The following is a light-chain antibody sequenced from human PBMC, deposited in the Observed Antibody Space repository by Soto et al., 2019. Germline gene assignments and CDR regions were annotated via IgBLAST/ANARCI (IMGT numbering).Light chain of an antibody. J-gene: IGKJ1*01. CDR3: QQSYSTPT. CDR2: AAS. Sequence: DIQMTQSPSSLSASVGDRVTITFRASQSIRNFLNWYQQKPWKAPKVLIYAASSLQSGVPSRFSGSGSGTACTLTISSLQPEDSAPYYCQQSYSTPTFGQRPKVDI. V-gene: IGKV1-39*01. CDR1: QSIRNF.